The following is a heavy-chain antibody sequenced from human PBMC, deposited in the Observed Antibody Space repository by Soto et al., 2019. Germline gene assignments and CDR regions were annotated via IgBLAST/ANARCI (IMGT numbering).Heavy chain of an antibody. CDR1: GFTFSRYR. J-gene: IGHJ6*02. D-gene: IGHD1-26*01. CDR3: AKDPTSYPAIVGAIGGPYYCMDD. Sequence: GGALGLSCAASGFTFSRYRMNLVRLAPGKGLGGDSYNSSNSSSIYHADPVKGRLTITRDNPKNSLSLPRLSLRDEDTTVFYWAKDPTSYPAIVGAIGGPYYCMDDWGQGTTVTVSS. CDR2: NSSNSSSI. V-gene: IGHV3-48*02.